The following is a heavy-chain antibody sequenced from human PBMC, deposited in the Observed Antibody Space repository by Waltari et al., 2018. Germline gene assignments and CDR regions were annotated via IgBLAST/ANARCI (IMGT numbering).Heavy chain of an antibody. D-gene: IGHD3-22*01. CDR1: GGSISSSNYY. CDR2: IYDSGRT. CDR3: ARSGYYDSSGYYGWFDP. V-gene: IGHV4-39*01. J-gene: IGHJ5*02. Sequence: QLQLQESGPGLVKPSETLSLTCTVSGGSISSSNYYWGWIRQPPGKGLEWIGSIYDSGRTYENPSLKSRGTISVDTSKNQFYLKLNSATAADTAVHYWARSGYYDSSGYYGWFDPWGQGTLVTVSS.